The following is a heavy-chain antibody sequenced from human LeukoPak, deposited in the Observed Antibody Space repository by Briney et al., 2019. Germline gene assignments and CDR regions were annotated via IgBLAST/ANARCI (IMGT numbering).Heavy chain of an antibody. CDR2: ISSSGSTI. J-gene: IGHJ4*02. CDR1: GFTFSSYE. Sequence: GGSLRLXCAASGFTFSSYEMNWVRQAPGKVLEWVSYISSSGSTIYYADSVKGRFTISRDNAKNSLYLQMNSLRAEDTAVYYCARDGTVAGIVDYFDYWGQGTLVTVSS. V-gene: IGHV3-48*03. CDR3: ARDGTVAGIVDYFDY. D-gene: IGHD6-19*01.